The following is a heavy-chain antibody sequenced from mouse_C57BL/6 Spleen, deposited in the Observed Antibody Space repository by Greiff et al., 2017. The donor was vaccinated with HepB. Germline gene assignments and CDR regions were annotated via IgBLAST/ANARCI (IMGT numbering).Heavy chain of an antibody. V-gene: IGHV1-54*01. Sequence: QVQLQQSGAELVRPGTSVKVSCKASGYAFTNYLMEWVKQRPGQGLEWIGVINPGSGGTNYNEKFKGKATLTADKSSSTAYMQLSSLTSEDSAVYFCARWCYSNYGDYWGQGTTLTVSS. CDR3: ARWCYSNYGDY. CDR1: GYAFTNYL. J-gene: IGHJ2*01. CDR2: INPGSGGT. D-gene: IGHD2-5*01.